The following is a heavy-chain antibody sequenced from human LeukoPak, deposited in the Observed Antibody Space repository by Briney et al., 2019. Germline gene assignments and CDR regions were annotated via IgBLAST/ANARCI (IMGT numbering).Heavy chain of an antibody. Sequence: GGSVRLSCAASGFTFSSYWMSWVRQAPGKGLEWVANIRQDGSEKYYVDSVKGQFTISRDNAKNSLYLQRTSLRAEDTAVYYCARENRSTSCCFDYWGQGTLVTVSS. CDR2: IRQDGSEK. J-gene: IGHJ4*02. CDR3: ARENRSTSCCFDY. V-gene: IGHV3-7*01. CDR1: GFTFSSYW. D-gene: IGHD2-2*01.